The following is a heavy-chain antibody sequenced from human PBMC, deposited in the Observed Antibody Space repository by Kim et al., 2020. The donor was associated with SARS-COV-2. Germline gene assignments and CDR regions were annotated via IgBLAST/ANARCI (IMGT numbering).Heavy chain of an antibody. J-gene: IGHJ6*02. CDR1: GFTFSSYS. D-gene: IGHD4-17*01. CDR3: ARDPLDYGDYIRIYYYYYGMDV. V-gene: IGHV3-21*01. CDR2: ISSSSSYI. Sequence: GGSLRLSCAASGFTFSSYSMNWVRQAPGKGLEWVSSISSSSSYIYYADSVKGRFTISRDNAKNSLYLQMNSLRAEDTAVYYCARDPLDYGDYIRIYYYYYGMDVWGQGTTVTVSS.